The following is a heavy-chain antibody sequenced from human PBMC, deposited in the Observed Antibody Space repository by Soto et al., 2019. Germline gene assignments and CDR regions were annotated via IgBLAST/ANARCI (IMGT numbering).Heavy chain of an antibody. CDR2: IDPSDSQT. D-gene: IGHD3-22*01. V-gene: IGHV5-10-1*01. J-gene: IGHJ4*02. Sequence: ESLKISCKGSGYNFASYWITWVRQKPGKGLEWMGRIDPSDSQTYYSPSFRGHVTISVTKSITTVFLQWSSLRASDTAMYYCARQIYDSDTGPNFQYYFDSWGQGTPVTVSS. CDR3: ARQIYDSDTGPNFQYYFDS. CDR1: GYNFASYW.